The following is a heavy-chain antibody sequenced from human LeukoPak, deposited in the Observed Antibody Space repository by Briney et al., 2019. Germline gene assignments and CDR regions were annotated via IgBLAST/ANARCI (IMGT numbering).Heavy chain of an antibody. CDR1: GFSVNSNY. CDR3: ARWGYDSSGSYWDD. V-gene: IGHV3-53*01. J-gene: IGHJ4*02. CDR2: IYSISDT. D-gene: IGHD3-22*01. Sequence: GGSLRLSCSASGFSVNSNYMTWVRQAPGKGLEWVSLIYSISDTYYADSVKGRFTISRDNSMNMVFLQMNSLRADDSAVYYCARWGYDSSGSYWDDWGQGTRVTVSS.